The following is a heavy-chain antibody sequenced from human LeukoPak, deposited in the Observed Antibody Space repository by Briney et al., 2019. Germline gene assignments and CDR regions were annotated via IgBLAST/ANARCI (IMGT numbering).Heavy chain of an antibody. J-gene: IGHJ4*02. Sequence: GGSLRLSCAASGFTFSSYSMNWVRQAPGKGLEWVSSISSSSYIYYADSVKGRFTISRDNAKNSLYLQMNSLRAEDTAVYYCASVSTAVAGTSGDCWGQGTLVTVSS. CDR3: ASVSTAVAGTSGDC. V-gene: IGHV3-21*01. CDR2: ISSSSYI. CDR1: GFTFSSYS. D-gene: IGHD6-19*01.